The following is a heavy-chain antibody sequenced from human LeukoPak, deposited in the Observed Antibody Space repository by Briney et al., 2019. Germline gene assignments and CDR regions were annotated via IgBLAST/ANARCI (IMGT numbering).Heavy chain of an antibody. CDR2: INSDGSST. D-gene: IGHD2-15*01. CDR1: GFTFNNYW. J-gene: IGHJ3*02. CDR3: ARDSQYCSGGSCPSGAAFDI. V-gene: IGHV3-74*01. Sequence: GGSLRLSCPASGFTFNNYWMHWVRQAPGKGLVWVSRINSDGSSTTHADSVKGRFTISRDNAKNTLYLQMNSLRAEDAAVYYCARDSQYCSGGSCPSGAAFDIWGQGTMVTVSS.